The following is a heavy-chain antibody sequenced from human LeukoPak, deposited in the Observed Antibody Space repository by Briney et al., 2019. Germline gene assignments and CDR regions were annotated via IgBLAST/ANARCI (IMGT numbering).Heavy chain of an antibody. J-gene: IGHJ6*02. V-gene: IGHV3-11*01. CDR2: ISSSGSTI. D-gene: IGHD6-19*01. Sequence: PGGSLRLSCAASGFTFSDYYMSWIRQAPGRGLEWVSYISSSGSTIYYADSVKGRFTISRDNAKNSLYLQMNSLRAEDTAVYYCARDSSGWSYYYGMDVWGQGTTVTVSS. CDR3: ARDSSGWSYYYGMDV. CDR1: GFTFSDYY.